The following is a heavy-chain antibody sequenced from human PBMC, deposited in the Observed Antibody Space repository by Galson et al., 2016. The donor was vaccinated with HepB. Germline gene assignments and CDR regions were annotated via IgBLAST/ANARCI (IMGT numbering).Heavy chain of an antibody. CDR1: GVSMSTSY. D-gene: IGHD3-3*01. Sequence: ETLSLPCTVSGVSMSTSYWSWIRQPPGKGLEWIGCIFYGGTTNYNPLLKSRVTISIDPSKNQFYMKLHSLAAADTAVYYCARGPNPLLWYGYRFDYCAQGTLVTVSS. J-gene: IGHJ4*02. CDR3: ARGPNPLLWYGYRFDY. CDR2: IFYGGTT. V-gene: IGHV4-59*08.